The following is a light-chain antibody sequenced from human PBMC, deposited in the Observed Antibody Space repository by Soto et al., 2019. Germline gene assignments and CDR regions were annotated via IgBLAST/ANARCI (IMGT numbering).Light chain of an antibody. CDR2: GAS. CDR3: QQYNNWPPVT. Sequence: EIVLTQSPGTLSLSPGERATLSCRASQSLSINSLAWYQQKPGQAPRLLIYGASTRATGIPARFSGSGSGTEFTLTISSLQSEDFAVYYCQQYNNWPPVTLGQGTKVDI. J-gene: IGKJ1*01. V-gene: IGKV3-15*01. CDR1: QSLSINS.